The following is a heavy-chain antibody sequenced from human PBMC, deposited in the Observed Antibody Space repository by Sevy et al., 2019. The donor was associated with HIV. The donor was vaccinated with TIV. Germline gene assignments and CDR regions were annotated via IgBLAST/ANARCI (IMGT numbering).Heavy chain of an antibody. D-gene: IGHD2-2*01. CDR2: INPNSGGT. V-gene: IGHV1-2*02. J-gene: IGHJ2*01. Sequence: ASVKVSCKASGYTFTGYYMHWVRQAPGQGLEWMGWINPNSGGTNYAQKFQGRVTMTRDTSISTYYMELSRLRSDDTAVYYCARVGGCSSTSYYWYFDLWGRGTLVTVSS. CDR3: ARVGGCSSTSYYWYFDL. CDR1: GYTFTGYY.